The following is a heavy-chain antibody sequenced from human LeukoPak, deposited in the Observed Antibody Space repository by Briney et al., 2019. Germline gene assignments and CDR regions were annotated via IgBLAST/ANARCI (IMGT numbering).Heavy chain of an antibody. CDR3: ARVARYGTHYFDY. D-gene: IGHD3-16*02. CDR1: GFTFSSHS. Sequence: GGSLRLSCAASGFTFSSHSMNWVRQAPGKGLEWVAVISYDGSNKYYADSVKGRFTISRDNSKNTLYLQMNSLRAEDTAVYYCARVARYGTHYFDYWGQGTLVTVSS. V-gene: IGHV3-30-3*01. J-gene: IGHJ4*02. CDR2: ISYDGSNK.